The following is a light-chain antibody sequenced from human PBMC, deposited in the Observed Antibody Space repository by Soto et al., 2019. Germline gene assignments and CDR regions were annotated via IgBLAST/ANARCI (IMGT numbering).Light chain of an antibody. V-gene: IGKV3-15*01. CDR3: QQYNNWPKT. Sequence: EIVMTQSTATLSVSPGERATLSCRASQSVSSNLAWYQQKPGQAPRLLIYGASTRASGIPARFSGSGSGTEFTLTISSLQSEYFAVYYCQQYNNWPKTFCQGTKVEIK. CDR2: GAS. J-gene: IGKJ1*01. CDR1: QSVSSN.